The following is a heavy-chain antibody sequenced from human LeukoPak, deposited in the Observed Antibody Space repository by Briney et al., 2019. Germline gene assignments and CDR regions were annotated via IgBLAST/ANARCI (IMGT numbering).Heavy chain of an antibody. CDR2: IYSGGRT. CDR1: GFTVSSNY. V-gene: IGHV3-66*01. CDR3: ARSAGSSGWFDP. Sequence: QPGGSLRLSCAASGFTVSSNYMSWVRQAPGKGLEWVSVIYSGGRTYYADSVKGRFTISRDNPKSTLYLQMNSLRAEDTAVYYCARSAGSSGWFDPWGQGTLVTVSS. J-gene: IGHJ5*02. D-gene: IGHD6-13*01.